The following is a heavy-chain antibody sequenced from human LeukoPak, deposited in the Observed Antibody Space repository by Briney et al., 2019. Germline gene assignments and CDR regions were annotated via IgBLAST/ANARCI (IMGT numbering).Heavy chain of an antibody. J-gene: IGHJ4*02. V-gene: IGHV4-39*01. CDR3: VRWTAGTAEDS. D-gene: IGHD1-1*01. CDR2: LSNSGNT. CDR1: GGSLSSRSHY. Sequence: SETLSLTCTVSGGSLSSRSHYWGWIRQPPGQGLEWIGSLSNSGNTYYNPSLKSRVTISVDTSKNEFSLKLSSVTAADTAVYYCVRWTAGTAEDSWGQGTLVTVSS.